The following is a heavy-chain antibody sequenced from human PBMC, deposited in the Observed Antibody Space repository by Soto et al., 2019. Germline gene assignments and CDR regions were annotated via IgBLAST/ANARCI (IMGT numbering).Heavy chain of an antibody. CDR2: ISGGGGSTI. V-gene: IGHV3-11*01. CDR1: GFTFTDYY. CDR3: ARQRGYYDSSGLDY. D-gene: IGHD3-22*01. J-gene: IGHJ4*02. Sequence: QVQLVESGGGLVEPGGSLRLSCAASGFTFTDYYMTWVRQAPGRGLEWLSYISGGGGSTIYYTDSVRGRFTISRDNAKKSLYLHMNSLRAEDTAVYYCARQRGYYDSSGLDYWGQGTLVTVSS.